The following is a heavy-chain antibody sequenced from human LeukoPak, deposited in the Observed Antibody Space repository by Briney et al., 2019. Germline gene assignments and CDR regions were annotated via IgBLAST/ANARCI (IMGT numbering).Heavy chain of an antibody. J-gene: IGHJ4*02. CDR1: GDSFSSYW. V-gene: IGHV5-51*01. CDR2: IYPGDSDT. Sequence: GESLKISCKGSGDSFSSYWIGWVCQMPGKGLDWMGLIYPGDSDTRYIPPFQGQVTISADKAISTAYLQWSSLKASDTAMYYCARRRVAAGPIDYWGQGTLVTVSS. CDR3: ARRRVAAGPIDY. D-gene: IGHD6-13*01.